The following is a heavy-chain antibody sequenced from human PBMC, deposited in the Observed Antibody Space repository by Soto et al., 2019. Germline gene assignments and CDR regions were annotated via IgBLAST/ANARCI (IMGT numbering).Heavy chain of an antibody. CDR2: INHSGST. CDR1: GGSFSGYY. CDR3: ARGGIGYYDFWSGYNWFDP. V-gene: IGHV4-34*01. J-gene: IGHJ5*02. D-gene: IGHD3-3*01. Sequence: SETLSLTCAVYGGSFSGYYWSWIRQPPGKGLEWIGEINHSGSTNYNPSLKSRVTISVDTSKNQFSLKLSSVTAADTAVYYCARGGIGYYDFWSGYNWFDPWGQGTLV.